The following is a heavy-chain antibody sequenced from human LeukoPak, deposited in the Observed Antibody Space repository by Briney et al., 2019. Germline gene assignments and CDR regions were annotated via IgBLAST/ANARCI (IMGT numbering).Heavy chain of an antibody. V-gene: IGHV3-53*01. D-gene: IGHD2-2*01. CDR1: GFTVSSNY. J-gene: IGHJ6*03. CDR2: IYSGGST. Sequence: PGGSLRLSCAASGFTVSSNYMSWVRQAPGKGLEWVSVIYSGGSTYYADSRKGRFTISRDKSKNTLHLQMNSLTAEDTAVYYCARDGPQFCSSSSCYHYYMDVWGKGTTVTASS. CDR3: ARDGPQFCSSSSCYHYYMDV.